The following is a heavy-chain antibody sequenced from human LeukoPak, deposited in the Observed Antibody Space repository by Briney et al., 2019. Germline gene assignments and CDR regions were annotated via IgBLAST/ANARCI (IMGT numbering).Heavy chain of an antibody. Sequence: PSETLTLTCTVSGGSISSRSYYWGGIRQPPGKGLEWIGSIYYSGSTYYNPSLKSRVTISVDTSKNQSSLKLSSVTAADTAVYYCAGAEPRGIIWYPYWGQGTLVTVSS. CDR3: AGAEPRGIIWYPY. CDR2: IYYSGST. V-gene: IGHV4-39*07. J-gene: IGHJ4*02. CDR1: GGSISSRSYY. D-gene: IGHD6-13*01.